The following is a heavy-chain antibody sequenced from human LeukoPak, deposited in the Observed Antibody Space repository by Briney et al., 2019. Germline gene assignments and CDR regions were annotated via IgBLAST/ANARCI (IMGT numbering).Heavy chain of an antibody. CDR2: FDPEDGET. Sequence: ASVKVSCKVSAYTLTELSMHWVRQAPGKVIEWMGGFDPEDGETIYAQKFQGRATMTEATSTDTAYMELSSLRSEDTAVYYCATGVRYSGYGSVFDYWGQGTLVTVSS. CDR1: AYTLTELS. D-gene: IGHD5-12*01. V-gene: IGHV1-24*01. CDR3: ATGVRYSGYGSVFDY. J-gene: IGHJ4*02.